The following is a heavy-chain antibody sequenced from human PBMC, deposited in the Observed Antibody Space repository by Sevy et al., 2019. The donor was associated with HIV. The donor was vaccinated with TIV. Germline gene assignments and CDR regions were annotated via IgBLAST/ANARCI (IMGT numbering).Heavy chain of an antibody. D-gene: IGHD3-9*01. CDR3: ARDHDNNWFDP. V-gene: IGHV3-23*01. Sequence: GGSLRLSCAASGFTFNFYAMTWVRQAPGKGLEWVSTISGSGGSIYYADSVKGRFTISRDNSKNTLYLQMNSLRAEDTAVYYCARDHDNNWFDPWGQGTLVTVSS. J-gene: IGHJ5*02. CDR2: ISGSGGSI. CDR1: GFTFNFYA.